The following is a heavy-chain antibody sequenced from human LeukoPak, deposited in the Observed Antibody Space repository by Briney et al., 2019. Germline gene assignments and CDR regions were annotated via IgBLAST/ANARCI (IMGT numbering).Heavy chain of an antibody. Sequence: PSETLSLTCTVSGGSISSGSYYWSWIRQPAGKGLEWIGRIYTSGSTNYNPSLKSRVTISVDTSKNQFSLKLSSVTAADTAVYYCARTGNPATGDYWGQGTLVTVSS. V-gene: IGHV4-61*02. J-gene: IGHJ4*02. CDR1: GGSISSGSYY. CDR2: IYTSGST. CDR3: ARTGNPATGDY. D-gene: IGHD1-1*01.